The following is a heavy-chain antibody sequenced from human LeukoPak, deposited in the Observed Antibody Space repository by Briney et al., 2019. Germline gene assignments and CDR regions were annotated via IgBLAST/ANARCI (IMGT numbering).Heavy chain of an antibody. J-gene: IGHJ4*02. CDR1: GFTFRSHW. V-gene: IGHV3-7*01. D-gene: IGHD1-26*01. Sequence: GGSLRLSCAASGFTFRSHWMSWVRQAPGKGREWVANIKQDGTEIYYVDSVKGRFTISRDNAKNSLYLQMNSLRDEDTAVYYCARDKVVGATFFDYWGQGTLVTVSS. CDR3: ARDKVVGATFFDY. CDR2: IKQDGTEI.